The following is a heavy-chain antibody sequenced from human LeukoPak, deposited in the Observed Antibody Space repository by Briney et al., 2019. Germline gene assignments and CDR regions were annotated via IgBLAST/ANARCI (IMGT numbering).Heavy chain of an antibody. CDR2: ISRYSVNI. CDR3: AGNSILTGYYLFDY. Sequence: PGSSLRLSCAASGFTFDDYAIDWVRQAPGRGLEWVSGISRYSVNIVYADSVKGRFAISRDNAKNSLYLQMNSLRAEDTAVYYCAGNSILTGYYLFDYWGQGTLVTVSS. CDR1: GFTFDDYA. V-gene: IGHV3-9*01. J-gene: IGHJ4*02. D-gene: IGHD3-9*01.